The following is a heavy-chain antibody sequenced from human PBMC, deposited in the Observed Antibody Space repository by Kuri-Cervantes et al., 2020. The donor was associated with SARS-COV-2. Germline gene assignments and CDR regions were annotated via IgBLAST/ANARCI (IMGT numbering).Heavy chain of an antibody. CDR3: ARDGGGVGYSYGLGYYYYGMDV. D-gene: IGHD5-18*01. V-gene: IGHV4-59*01. J-gene: IGHJ6*02. CDR2: IYYSGST. CDR1: GGSISSYY. Sequence: SETLSLTCTVSGGSISSYYWSWIRQPPGKGLEWIGYIYYSGSTNYNPSLKSRVTISVDTSKNQFSLKLSSVTAADTAVYYCARDGGGVGYSYGLGYYYYGMDVWGQGTTVTVSS.